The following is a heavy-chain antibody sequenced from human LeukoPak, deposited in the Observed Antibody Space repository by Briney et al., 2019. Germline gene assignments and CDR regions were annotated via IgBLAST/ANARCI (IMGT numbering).Heavy chain of an antibody. CDR2: MNPNSANT. J-gene: IGHJ4*02. CDR3: ARGPPESSNSDY. CDR1: GYTFTSYD. Sequence: GASVKVSRKASGYTFTSYDINWVRQATGQGLEWMGWMNPNSANTGYAQKFQGRVTMTRSTTISTAYMELSSLRSEDTAVYYCARGPPESSNSDYWGQGTLVTVSS. D-gene: IGHD6-13*01. V-gene: IGHV1-8*01.